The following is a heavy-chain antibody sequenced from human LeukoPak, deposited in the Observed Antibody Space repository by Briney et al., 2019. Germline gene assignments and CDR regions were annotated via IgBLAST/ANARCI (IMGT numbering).Heavy chain of an antibody. Sequence: GGSLRLSCAASTFTFSAYWMSWVRQAPGKGLEWVANIKQNGTEKYYVDSVKGRFIISRDSAKNSLYLQMNSLRAEDTAVYYCARDGTTHYYDSSGYYPAWGQGTLVTVSS. D-gene: IGHD3-22*01. CDR2: IKQNGTEK. V-gene: IGHV3-7*01. CDR1: TFTFSAYW. CDR3: ARDGTTHYYDSSGYYPA. J-gene: IGHJ5*02.